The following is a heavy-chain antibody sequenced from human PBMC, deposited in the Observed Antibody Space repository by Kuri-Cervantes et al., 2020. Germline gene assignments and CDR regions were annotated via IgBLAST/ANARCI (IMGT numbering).Heavy chain of an antibody. Sequence: SETLSLTCTVSGASASSGSYYWSWIRQPPGKGLEWIGYIYYSGSTNYNPSLKSRVTISVDTSKNQFSLKLSSVTAADTAVYYCQINTYALDGFDIWGQGTMVTVSS. D-gene: IGHD2-2*01. CDR3: QINTYALDGFDI. CDR2: IYYSGST. J-gene: IGHJ3*02. V-gene: IGHV4-61*01. CDR1: GASASSGSYY.